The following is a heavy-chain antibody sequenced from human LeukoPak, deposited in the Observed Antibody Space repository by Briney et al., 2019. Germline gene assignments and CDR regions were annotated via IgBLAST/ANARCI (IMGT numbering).Heavy chain of an antibody. CDR3: ARDLAMADYFDY. V-gene: IGHV3-74*01. J-gene: IGHJ4*02. CDR2: INSDGSRT. Sequence: PGGSLRLSCAASGFTFSSYWMHWVRQAPGKGLVWVSRINSDGSRTTYADSVKGRFTISRDNAKNTLYLQMNSLRAEGTAVYYCARDLAMADYFDYWGQGTLVTVSS. CDR1: GFTFSSYW. D-gene: IGHD5-18*01.